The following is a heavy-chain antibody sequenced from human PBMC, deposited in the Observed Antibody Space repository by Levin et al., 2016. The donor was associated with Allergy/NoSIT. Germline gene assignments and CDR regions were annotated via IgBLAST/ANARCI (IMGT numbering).Heavy chain of an antibody. CDR2: IDPSDSYT. CDR1: GYSFTSYW. Sequence: GESLKISCKGSGYSFTSYWISWVRQMPGKGLEWMGRIDPSDSYTNYSPSFQGHVTISADKSISTAYLQWSSLKASDTAMYYCASNLYYYDSSGYYPFDYWGQGTLVTVSS. D-gene: IGHD3-22*01. J-gene: IGHJ4*02. CDR3: ASNLYYYDSSGYYPFDY. V-gene: IGHV5-10-1*01.